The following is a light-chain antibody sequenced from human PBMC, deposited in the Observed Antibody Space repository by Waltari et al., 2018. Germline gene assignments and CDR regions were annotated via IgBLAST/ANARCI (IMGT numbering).Light chain of an antibody. Sequence: QSALTQPASVSGSPGQSITIPCTGTNSDVGSYDFVSWYQQYPGKAPKLMIYEVTKRPSGVSSLFSGSKSGNTASLTISGLQAEDEADYYCSSYAGSDIVVFGGGSKLTVL. CDR1: NSDVGSYDF. J-gene: IGLJ2*01. CDR2: EVT. CDR3: SSYAGSDIVV. V-gene: IGLV2-23*02.